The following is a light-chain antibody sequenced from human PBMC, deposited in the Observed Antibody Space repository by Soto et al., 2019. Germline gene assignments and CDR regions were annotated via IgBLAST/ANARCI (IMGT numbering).Light chain of an antibody. Sequence: AIQMTQSPSSLSASVGDRVTIACRASQGIRNDLVWYQQKPGKAPNLLIYAASSLQSGVPSRFSGSGSGTAFTLTISSLQPEDFATYYCLQHYNYPRTFGQGTKVEIK. V-gene: IGKV1-6*01. CDR1: QGIRND. J-gene: IGKJ1*01. CDR2: AAS. CDR3: LQHYNYPRT.